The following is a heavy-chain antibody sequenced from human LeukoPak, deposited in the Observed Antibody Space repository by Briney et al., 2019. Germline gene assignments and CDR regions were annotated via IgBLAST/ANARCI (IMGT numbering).Heavy chain of an antibody. CDR2: ISGSSGLT. Sequence: QTGGSLRLSCAASGFTFSNYAMSWVRQAPGRGLEWVSAISGSSGLTYYADSAKGRFTISRDNFKNTLFLQMNSLRAEDTAVYYCARRGESTSYGDYKFDYWGQGTLVTVSS. J-gene: IGHJ4*02. D-gene: IGHD4-17*01. CDR3: ARRGESTSYGDYKFDY. CDR1: GFTFSNYA. V-gene: IGHV3-23*01.